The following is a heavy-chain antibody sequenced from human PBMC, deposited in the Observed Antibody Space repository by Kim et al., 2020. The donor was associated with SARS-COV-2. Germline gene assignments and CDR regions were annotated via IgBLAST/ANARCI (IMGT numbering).Heavy chain of an antibody. V-gene: IGHV1-3*01. CDR3: ALGVAAAGTFDY. J-gene: IGHJ4*02. Sequence: ASVKVSCKASGYTFTSYAKHWVRQAPGQRLEWMGWINAGNGNTKYSQKFQGRVTITRDTSASTAYMELSSLRSEDTALYYCALGVAAAGTFDYWGQGNLVTVSS. CDR2: INAGNGNT. D-gene: IGHD6-13*01. CDR1: GYTFTSYA.